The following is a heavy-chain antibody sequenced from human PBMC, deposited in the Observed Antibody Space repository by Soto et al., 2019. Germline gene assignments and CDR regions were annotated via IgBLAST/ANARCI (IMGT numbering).Heavy chain of an antibody. CDR2: INAGNGNT. Sequence: ASVKVSCKASGYTFTSYAMHWVRQAPGQRLEWTGWINAGNGNTKYSQKFQGRVTITRDTSASTAYMELSSLRSEDTAVYYCARDLGRDGYNSYWGQGTLVTVSS. CDR3: ARDLGRDGYNSY. V-gene: IGHV1-3*01. D-gene: IGHD5-12*01. CDR1: GYTFTSYA. J-gene: IGHJ4*02.